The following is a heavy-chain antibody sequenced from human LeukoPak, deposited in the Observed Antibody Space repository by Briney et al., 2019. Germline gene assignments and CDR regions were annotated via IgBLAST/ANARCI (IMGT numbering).Heavy chain of an antibody. CDR1: GYSFTSHW. CDR3: ARGSGARGGSATYALNY. V-gene: IGHV5-51*01. CDR2: IYPGDSDT. D-gene: IGHD3-10*01. Sequence: GESLKISCKGSGYSFTSHWIGWVRQMPGKGLEWMGIIYPGDSDTRYSPSFQGQVTISVDKSISTAYLQWSSLKASDTAMYYCARGSGARGGSATYALNYWGQGTLVTVSS. J-gene: IGHJ4*02.